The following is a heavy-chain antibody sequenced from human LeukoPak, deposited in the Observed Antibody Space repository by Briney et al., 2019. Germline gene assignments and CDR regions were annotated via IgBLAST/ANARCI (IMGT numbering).Heavy chain of an antibody. CDR2: IYSGGST. D-gene: IGHD2-15*01. J-gene: IGHJ4*02. V-gene: IGHV3-53*01. CDR1: GFTVSSNY. Sequence: AGGSLRLSCAASGFTVSSNYMSWVRQAPGKGLEWVSIIYSGGSTYYADFVKGRFTISRDNSKNTLYLQMNSLRAEDTAVYYCARDRDGSFDYWGQGTLVTVSS. CDR3: ARDRDGSFDY.